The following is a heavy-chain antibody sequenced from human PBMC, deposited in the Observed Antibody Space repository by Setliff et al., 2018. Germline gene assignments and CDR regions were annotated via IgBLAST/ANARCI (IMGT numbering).Heavy chain of an antibody. CDR2: IYPGDSDT. CDR3: ARYDSSGYHYYYGMDV. J-gene: IGHJ6*02. CDR1: GNSFTSYW. Sequence: PGESLKISCKGSGNSFTSYWIGWVRQMPGKGLEWMGIIYPGDSDTRYSPSFQGQVTISADKSISTAYLQWSSLKASDTAMYYCARYDSSGYHYYYGMDVWGQGTTVTVSS. V-gene: IGHV5-51*01. D-gene: IGHD3-22*01.